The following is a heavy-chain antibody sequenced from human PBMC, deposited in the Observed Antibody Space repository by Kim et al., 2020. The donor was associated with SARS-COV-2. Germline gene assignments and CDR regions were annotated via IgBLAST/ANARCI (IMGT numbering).Heavy chain of an antibody. Sequence: SQKVHGSVTITRDTSASTAYMELSSLRSEDTAVYYCARRCSGGSCSHFDYWGQGTLVTVSS. V-gene: IGHV1-3*01. D-gene: IGHD2-15*01. J-gene: IGHJ4*02. CDR3: ARRCSGGSCSHFDY.